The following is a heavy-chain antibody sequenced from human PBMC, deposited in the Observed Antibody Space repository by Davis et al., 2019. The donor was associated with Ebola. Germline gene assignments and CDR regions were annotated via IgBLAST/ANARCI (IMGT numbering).Heavy chain of an antibody. CDR3: ARERATTFDY. CDR2: IYYSGST. D-gene: IGHD5-24*01. CDR1: GGSFSTYY. V-gene: IGHV4-39*02. Sequence: GSLRLSCAVYGGSFSTYYWGWIRQPPGKGLEWIGSIYYSGSTYYNPSLKSRVTISVDTSKNQFSLKLSSVTAADTAVYYCARERATTFDYWGQGTLVTVSS. J-gene: IGHJ4*02.